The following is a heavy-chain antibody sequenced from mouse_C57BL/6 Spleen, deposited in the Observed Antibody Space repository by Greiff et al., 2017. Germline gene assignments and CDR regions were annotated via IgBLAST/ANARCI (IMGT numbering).Heavy chain of an antibody. D-gene: IGHD2-4*01. CDR1: GYTFTSYW. J-gene: IGHJ4*01. Sequence: QVQLQQPGAELVMPGASVKLSCKASGYTFTSYWMHWVKQRPGQGLEWIGEIDPSDSYTNYNQKFKGKSTLTVDKSSSTAYMQLSSLTSEDYAVDYCARRDYDGGDYWGQGTSVTVSS. V-gene: IGHV1-69*01. CDR3: ARRDYDGGDY. CDR2: IDPSDSYT.